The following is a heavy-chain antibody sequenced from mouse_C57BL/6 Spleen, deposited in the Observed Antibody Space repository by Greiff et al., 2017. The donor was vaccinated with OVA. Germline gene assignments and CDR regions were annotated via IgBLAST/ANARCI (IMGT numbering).Heavy chain of an antibody. Sequence: QVQLQQPGAELVMPGASVKLSCKASGYTFTSYWMHWVKQRPGQGLEWIGEIDPSDSYTNYNQKVKGKSTLTVDKSSSTAYMQLSSLTSEDSAVYYCARYYYGSSFAYWGQGTLVTVSA. D-gene: IGHD1-1*01. CDR2: IDPSDSYT. CDR3: ARYYYGSSFAY. V-gene: IGHV1-69*01. CDR1: GYTFTSYW. J-gene: IGHJ3*01.